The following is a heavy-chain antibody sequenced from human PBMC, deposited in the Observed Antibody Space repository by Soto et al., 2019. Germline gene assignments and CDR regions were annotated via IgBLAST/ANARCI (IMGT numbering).Heavy chain of an antibody. CDR3: AREGDCSGVGCYIGLKN. CDR2: IKHDGSEQ. CDR1: GFTFSNFW. D-gene: IGHD2-15*01. V-gene: IGHV3-7*01. J-gene: IGHJ4*02. Sequence: EVHLVESGGGLVQPGGSLRLSCAVSGFTFSNFWMSWVRQAPGKGPEWVANIKHDGSEQYYVDSVKGRFTISRDNAKNSVSLQMNSLRGDDTAVYYCAREGDCSGVGCYIGLKNWGQGTLVTVSS.